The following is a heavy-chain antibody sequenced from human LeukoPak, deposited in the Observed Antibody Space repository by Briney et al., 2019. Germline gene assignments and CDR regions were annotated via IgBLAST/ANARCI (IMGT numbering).Heavy chain of an antibody. CDR3: ARHFYGDYPYYFDY. V-gene: IGHV4-39*01. Sequence: SETLSLTCTVSGGSISSSSYYWGWIRQPPGKGLEWIGSIYYSGSTYYHPSLKSRVTISVDTSKNQFSLKLSSVTAADTAVYYCARHFYGDYPYYFDYWGQGTLVTVSS. CDR2: IYYSGST. CDR1: GGSISSSSYY. D-gene: IGHD4-17*01. J-gene: IGHJ4*02.